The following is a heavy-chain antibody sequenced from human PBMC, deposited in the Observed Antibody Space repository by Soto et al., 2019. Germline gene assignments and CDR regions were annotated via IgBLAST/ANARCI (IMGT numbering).Heavy chain of an antibody. D-gene: IGHD3-22*01. CDR2: IFSNDEK. CDR3: ARTTYYYDSSGYYYTPNGMDV. CDR1: GFSLSNARIG. J-gene: IGHJ6*02. V-gene: IGHV2-26*01. Sequence: SGPTLVNPTETLTLTCTDSGFSLSNARIGVSWIRQPPGKALEWLAHIFSNDEKSYSTSLKSRLTISKDTSKSQVVLTMTNMDPVDTATYYCARTTYYYDSSGYYYTPNGMDVWGQGTTVTVSS.